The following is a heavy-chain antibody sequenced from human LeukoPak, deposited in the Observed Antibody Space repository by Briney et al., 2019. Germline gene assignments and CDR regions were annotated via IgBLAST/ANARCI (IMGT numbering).Heavy chain of an antibody. Sequence: SETLSLTCAVYGGSFSGYYWSWIRQPPGKGLEWIGEINHSGSTNYNPSLKSRVTISVDTSKNQFSLKLSSVTAADTAVYYCARDLKDQFDYWGQGTLVTVSS. CDR2: INHSGST. J-gene: IGHJ4*02. V-gene: IGHV4-34*01. CDR3: ARDLKDQFDY. CDR1: GGSFSGYY. D-gene: IGHD2-2*01.